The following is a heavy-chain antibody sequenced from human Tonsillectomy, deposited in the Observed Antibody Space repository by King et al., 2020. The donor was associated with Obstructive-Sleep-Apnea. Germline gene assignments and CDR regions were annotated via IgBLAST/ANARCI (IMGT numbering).Heavy chain of an antibody. CDR3: ARVRYYYGMDV. CDR1: GGSISSSSYY. J-gene: IGHJ6*02. V-gene: IGHV4-39*07. CDR2: IYYSGST. Sequence: QLQESGPGLVKPSETLSLTCTVSGGSISSSSYYWGWIRQPPGKGLGWIGSIYYSGSTYYNPSLKSRVTISVDTSKNQFSLKLSSVTAADTAVYYCARVRYYYGMDVWGQGTTVTVSS.